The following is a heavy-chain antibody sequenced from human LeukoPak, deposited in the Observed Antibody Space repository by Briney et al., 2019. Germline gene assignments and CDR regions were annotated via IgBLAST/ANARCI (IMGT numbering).Heavy chain of an antibody. CDR1: GGSISSYY. J-gene: IGHJ6*03. V-gene: IGHV4-59*01. D-gene: IGHD3-10*01. Sequence: SETLSLTCTVSGGSISSYYWSWIRQPPGKGLEWIGYIYYSGSTNYNPSLKSRVTISVDTSKNQFSLKLSSVTAADTAVYYCARERITMVRGIYYYYMDVWGKGTTVTIS. CDR3: ARERITMVRGIYYYYMDV. CDR2: IYYSGST.